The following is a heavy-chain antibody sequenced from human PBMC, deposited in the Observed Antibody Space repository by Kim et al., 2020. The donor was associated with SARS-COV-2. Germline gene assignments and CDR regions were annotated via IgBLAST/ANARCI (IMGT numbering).Heavy chain of an antibody. CDR3: ARDRDGSGSYLDY. V-gene: IGHV3-30*10. D-gene: IGHD3-10*01. J-gene: IGHJ4*02. Sequence: YYTVSVKGRFTISRNFSMHTLNLQIRSLGSEDTAVYFCARDRDGSGSYLDYWGRGTLVTVSS.